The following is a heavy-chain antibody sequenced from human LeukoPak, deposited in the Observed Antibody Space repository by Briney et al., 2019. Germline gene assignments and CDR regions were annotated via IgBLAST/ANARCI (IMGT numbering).Heavy chain of an antibody. CDR1: GFTFTSSA. J-gene: IGHJ4*02. CDR3: AADIQGSGWFYFDY. V-gene: IGHV1-58*01. D-gene: IGHD6-19*01. Sequence: SVKVSRKASGFTFTSSAVQWVRQARGQRLEWIGWIVVGSGNTNYAQKFQERVTITRDMSTSTAYMELSSLRSEDTAVYYCAADIQGSGWFYFDYWGQGTLVTVSS. CDR2: IVVGSGNT.